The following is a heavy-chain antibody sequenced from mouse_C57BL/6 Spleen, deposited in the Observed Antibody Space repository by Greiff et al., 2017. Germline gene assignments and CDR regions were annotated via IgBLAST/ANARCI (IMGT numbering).Heavy chain of an antibody. V-gene: IGHV1-80*01. CDR1: GYAFSSYW. J-gene: IGHJ1*03. D-gene: IGHD2-4*01. CDR2: IYPGDGDT. Sequence: VQLQESGAELVKPGASVKISCTASGYAFSSYWMNWVKQRPGKGLEWIGQIYPGDGDTNYNGKFKGKATLTADTSSSTAYMQLSSLTSEDSAVYCCARNYDYDWYFDVWGTGTTVTVSS. CDR3: ARNYDYDWYFDV.